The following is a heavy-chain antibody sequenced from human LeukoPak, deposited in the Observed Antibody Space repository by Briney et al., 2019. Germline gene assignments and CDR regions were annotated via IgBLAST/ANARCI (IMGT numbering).Heavy chain of an antibody. J-gene: IGHJ6*02. CDR3: ATAIYSSGWQYYYYGMDV. Sequence: SETLSLTCTVSGGSISSYYWSWIRQPPGKGLEWIGYIYYSGSTNYNPSLKSRVTISVDTSKNQFSLKLSSVTAADTAVYYCATAIYSSGWQYYYYGMDVWGQGTTVTVSS. CDR2: IYYSGST. D-gene: IGHD6-19*01. CDR1: GGSISSYY. V-gene: IGHV4-59*01.